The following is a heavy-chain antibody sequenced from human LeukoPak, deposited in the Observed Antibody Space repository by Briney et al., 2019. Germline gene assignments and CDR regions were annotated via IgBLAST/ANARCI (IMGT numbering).Heavy chain of an antibody. CDR3: AKNYQLLSYNCFDP. Sequence: ASVNVSCKASGYTFTGYYIHWVRQAPGQGLEWMGWINPNSGGTNYAQKFQGRVTMTRDTSISTAYMELSTLRSDDTAVYYCAKNYQLLSYNCFDPWGQRALVTVSS. D-gene: IGHD2-2*01. V-gene: IGHV1-2*02. J-gene: IGHJ5*02. CDR2: INPNSGGT. CDR1: GYTFTGYY.